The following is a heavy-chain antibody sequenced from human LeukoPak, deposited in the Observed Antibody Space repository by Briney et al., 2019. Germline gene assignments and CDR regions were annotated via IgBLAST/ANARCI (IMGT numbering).Heavy chain of an antibody. D-gene: IGHD6-13*01. CDR3: ARDSSSWPFDY. CDR2: INPSGGST. J-gene: IGHJ4*02. CDR1: GYTFTSYG. V-gene: IGHV1-46*01. Sequence: ASVKVSCKASGYTFTSYGISWVRQAPGQGLEWMGIINPSGGSTSYAQKFQGRVTMTRDMSTSTVYMELSSLRSEDTAVYYCARDSSSWPFDYWGQGTLVTVSS.